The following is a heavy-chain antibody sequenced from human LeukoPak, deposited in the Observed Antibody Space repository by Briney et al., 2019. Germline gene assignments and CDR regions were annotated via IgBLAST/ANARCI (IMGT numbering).Heavy chain of an antibody. J-gene: IGHJ5*02. V-gene: IGHV3-66*01. D-gene: IGHD4-17*01. CDR2: IYRGGPT. CDR3: ARDSYVDSEAVRWFDP. Sequence: GGSLRLSCAASGLTVSSNYMSWVRQAPGKGLEWVSVIYRGGPTYYADSVKGRFTISRDNSKNTLYLQMNSLRDEDTAVYYCARDSYVDSEAVRWFDPWGQGTLVNVSS. CDR1: GLTVSSNY.